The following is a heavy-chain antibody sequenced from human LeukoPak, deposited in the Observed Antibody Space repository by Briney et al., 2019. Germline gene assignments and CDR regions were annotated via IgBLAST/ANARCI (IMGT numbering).Heavy chain of an antibody. CDR1: GYTFTSYY. Sequence: ASVKVSCKASGYTFTSYYMHWVRQAPGQGLEWMGITNPSGGSTSYAQKFQGRVTMTRDMSTSTVYMELSSLRSEDTAVYYCARGGKRAVAGGYYYMDVWGKGTTVTVSS. CDR2: TNPSGGST. J-gene: IGHJ6*03. CDR3: ARGGKRAVAGGYYYMDV. D-gene: IGHD6-19*01. V-gene: IGHV1-46*01.